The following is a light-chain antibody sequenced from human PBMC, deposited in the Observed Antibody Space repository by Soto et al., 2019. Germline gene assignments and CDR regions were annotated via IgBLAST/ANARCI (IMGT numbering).Light chain of an antibody. Sequence: DIQMTQSPSTLSASVGDRVTITCRASQSISSWLAWYQQKPGKAPKLLIYEASTLKSGVPSRFSGSGSGTDFTLTIPRLEPEDFAVYYCLQYGSSVWTFGQGTKVDI. CDR1: QSISSW. J-gene: IGKJ1*01. CDR2: EAS. V-gene: IGKV1-5*03. CDR3: LQYGSSVWT.